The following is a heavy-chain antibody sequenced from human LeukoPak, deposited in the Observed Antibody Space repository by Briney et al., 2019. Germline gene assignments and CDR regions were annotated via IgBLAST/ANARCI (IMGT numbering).Heavy chain of an antibody. J-gene: IGHJ5*02. Sequence: SETLSLTCAVSGDSVRTNNYYWSWIRQPPGEGLEWIGYIHYSGNTNYNTSLKSRDTISVDTSKSQFSLKLSSVTAADTAVYYCASSSSWYGDWFDPWGQGTLVTVSS. CDR1: GDSVRTNNYY. V-gene: IGHV4-61*01. CDR3: ASSSSWYGDWFDP. CDR2: IHYSGNT. D-gene: IGHD6-13*01.